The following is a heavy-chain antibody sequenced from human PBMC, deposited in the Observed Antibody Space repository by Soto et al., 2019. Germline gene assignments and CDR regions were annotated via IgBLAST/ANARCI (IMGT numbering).Heavy chain of an antibody. J-gene: IGHJ4*02. D-gene: IGHD1-26*01. CDR3: ARGSVGPTTDFDY. V-gene: IGHV1-2*02. CDR2: INPNGGGR. CDR1: GYTFTGFH. Sequence: QVQLVQSGAEVKQPGASVKVSCKASGYTFTGFHIHWVRQAPGQGLEWMGWINPNGGGRNYAQKFQGGVTMTRDTSISPAYMELSRLKSDDTAVYYCARGSVGPTTDFDYWGQGTLVTVSS.